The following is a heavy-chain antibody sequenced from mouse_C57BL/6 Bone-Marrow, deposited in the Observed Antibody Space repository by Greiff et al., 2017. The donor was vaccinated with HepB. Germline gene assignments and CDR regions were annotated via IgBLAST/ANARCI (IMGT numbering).Heavy chain of an antibody. CDR1: GYTFTDYN. CDR3: ARESRGYYGSSPLFDY. Sequence: EVQLQQSGPELVKPGASVKIPCKASGYTFTDYNMDWVKQSHGKSLEWIGDINPNNGGTIYNQKFKGKATLTVDKSSSTAYMELRSLTSEDTAVYYCARESRGYYGSSPLFDYWGQGTTLTVSS. D-gene: IGHD1-1*01. J-gene: IGHJ2*01. V-gene: IGHV1-18*01. CDR2: INPNNGGT.